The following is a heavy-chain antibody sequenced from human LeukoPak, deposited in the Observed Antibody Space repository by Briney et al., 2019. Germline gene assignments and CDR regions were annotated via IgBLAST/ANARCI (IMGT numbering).Heavy chain of an antibody. V-gene: IGHV5-51*01. J-gene: IGHJ4*02. CDR3: ARLGTGDLDFDY. CDR2: IYPGDSDT. D-gene: IGHD7-27*01. Sequence: GXGLEGXGIIYPGDSDTRYSPSFQGQVTISADKSISTAYLQWSSLKASDTAMYYCARLGTGDLDFDYWGQGTLVTVSS.